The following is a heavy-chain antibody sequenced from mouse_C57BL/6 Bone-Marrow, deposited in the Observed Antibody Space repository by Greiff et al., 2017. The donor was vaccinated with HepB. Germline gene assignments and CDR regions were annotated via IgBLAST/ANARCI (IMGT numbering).Heavy chain of an antibody. Sequence: VKLMESGPELVKPGASVKISCKASGYAFSSSWMNWVKQRPGKGLEWIGRIYPGDGDTNYNGKFKGKATLTADKSSSTAYMQLSSLTSEDSAVYFCARSYYYGSSYWGQGTTLTVSS. D-gene: IGHD1-1*01. CDR1: GYAFSSSW. V-gene: IGHV1-82*01. CDR3: ARSYYYGSSY. J-gene: IGHJ2*01. CDR2: IYPGDGDT.